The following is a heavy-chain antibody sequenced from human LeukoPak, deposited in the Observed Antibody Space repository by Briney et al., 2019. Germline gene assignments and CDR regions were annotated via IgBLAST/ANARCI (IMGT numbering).Heavy chain of an antibody. V-gene: IGHV3-30*02. CDR1: GFTFSSYG. Sequence: GGSLRLSCATSGFTFSSYGMHRVRQAPGKGLEWVAFIRYDGSNKYYADSVKGRFTISRDNSKNTLYLQMNSLRAEDTAVYYCAKDTSIGRYCTNGVCSPFDYWGQGTLVTVSS. CDR2: IRYDGSNK. D-gene: IGHD2-8*01. CDR3: AKDTSIGRYCTNGVCSPFDY. J-gene: IGHJ4*02.